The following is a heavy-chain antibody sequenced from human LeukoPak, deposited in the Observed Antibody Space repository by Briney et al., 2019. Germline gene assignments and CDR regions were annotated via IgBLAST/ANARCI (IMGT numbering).Heavy chain of an antibody. Sequence: SETLSLTCTVSGGSMSSSGQYWGWIRQSPVKGLEWIGSIYYSGSTYYNPSLKSRVTISVDTSKNQFSLELRSVTAADTAIYYCARNMTAISRLDVFDIWGLGTMVTVS. CDR2: IYYSGST. J-gene: IGHJ3*02. D-gene: IGHD2-21*02. V-gene: IGHV4-39*01. CDR3: ARNMTAISRLDVFDI. CDR1: GGSMSSSGQY.